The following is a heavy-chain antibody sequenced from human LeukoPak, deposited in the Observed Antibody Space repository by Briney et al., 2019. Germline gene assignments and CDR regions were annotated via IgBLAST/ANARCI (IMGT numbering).Heavy chain of an antibody. J-gene: IGHJ6*02. D-gene: IGHD1-26*01. V-gene: IGHV3-7*05. Sequence: GGSLRLSCAASGFTFSNYWMSWGRQAPGKGLEWVASIKEDASEKKYADSVKGRFTVYRDNARNSLYLKMNSLKAEATAVYYCATGQGVAVWGQGTTVTVSS. CDR1: GFTFSNYW. CDR2: IKEDASEK. CDR3: ATGQGVAV.